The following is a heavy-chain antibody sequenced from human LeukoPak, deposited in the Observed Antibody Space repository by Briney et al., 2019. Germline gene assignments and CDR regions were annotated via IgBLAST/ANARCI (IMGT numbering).Heavy chain of an antibody. CDR2: IKQDGSEK. Sequence: GGSLRLSCAASGFTFSSYWMSWVRQAPGKGLEWVANIKQDGSEKYVDSVKGRFTISRDNAENSLYLQMNSLRAEDTAVYYCAREGLLLGFDYWGQGTLVTVSS. CDR3: AREGLLLGFDY. V-gene: IGHV3-7*01. J-gene: IGHJ4*02. D-gene: IGHD2-15*01. CDR1: GFTFSSYW.